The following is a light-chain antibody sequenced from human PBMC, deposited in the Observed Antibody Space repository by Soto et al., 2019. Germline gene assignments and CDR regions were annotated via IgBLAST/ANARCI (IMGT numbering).Light chain of an antibody. J-gene: IGKJ4*01. CDR2: GAS. CDR1: QSVSSSY. CDR3: QQYCSSPT. Sequence: EIVLTQSPGTLSLSPGERATLSCRASQSVSSSYLAWYQQKPGQAPRLLIYGASSRATGIPDRFSGSGSGTDFTLTISRLEPEAFAVYYWQQYCSSPTFGGGTKVEIK. V-gene: IGKV3-20*01.